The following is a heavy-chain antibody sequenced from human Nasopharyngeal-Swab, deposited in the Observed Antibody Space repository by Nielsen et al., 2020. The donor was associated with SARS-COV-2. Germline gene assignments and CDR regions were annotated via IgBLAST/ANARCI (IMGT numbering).Heavy chain of an antibody. CDR3: ARDISGRDPYDILTGYMGGYYYGMDV. J-gene: IGHJ6*02. CDR2: ISAYNGNT. Sequence: ASVKVSCKASGYTFTSYGISWVRQAPGQGLEWMGWISAYNGNTNYAQKLQGRVTMTTDTSTSTAYMELRSLRSDDTAVYYCARDISGRDPYDILTGYMGGYYYGMDVWGQGTTVTVSS. D-gene: IGHD3-9*01. V-gene: IGHV1-18*01. CDR1: GYTFTSYG.